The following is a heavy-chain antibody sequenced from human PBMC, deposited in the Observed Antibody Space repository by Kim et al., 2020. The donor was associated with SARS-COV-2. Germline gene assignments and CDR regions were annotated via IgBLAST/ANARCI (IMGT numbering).Heavy chain of an antibody. CDR1: GFTFSSYW. J-gene: IGHJ6*02. V-gene: IGHV3-74*01. Sequence: GGSLRISCAASGFTFSSYWMHWVRQDPGKGLVWVSRINSDGSSTSYAESVKGRFTISRDNAKNTLYLQMNSLRAEDTAVYYCARGGKYDFWSGYSPRSLWGSDYYYYGMDVWGQGTTVTVSS. CDR3: ARGGKYDFWSGYSPRSLWGSDYYYYGMDV. D-gene: IGHD3-3*01. CDR2: INSDGSST.